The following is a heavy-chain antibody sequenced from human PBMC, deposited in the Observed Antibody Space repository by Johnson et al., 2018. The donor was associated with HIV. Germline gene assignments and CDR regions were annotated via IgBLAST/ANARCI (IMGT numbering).Heavy chain of an antibody. CDR3: AKDRDRDDAFDI. CDR1: GFTVSSNY. CDR2: IYSGGST. V-gene: IGHV3-66*01. J-gene: IGHJ3*02. Sequence: VQLVESGGGLVQPGGSLRLSCAASGFTVSSNYMSWVRQAPGKGLEWVSVIYSGGSTYYADSVKGRFTISRDNSKNTLYLQMNSLRAEATAVYYCAKDRDRDDAFDIWGQGTMVTVSS.